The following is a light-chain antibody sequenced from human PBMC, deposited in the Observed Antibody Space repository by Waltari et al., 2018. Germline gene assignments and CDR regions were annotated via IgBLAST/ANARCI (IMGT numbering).Light chain of an antibody. CDR1: QSVGRS. CDR2: DAS. CDR3: QNYVRLPVT. J-gene: IGKJ1*01. Sequence: EIVLTQSPDTLSLSPGDRATLSCRASQSVGRSLGWYQQKPGQAPRILISDASTRATGIPDRFSGSGSGTDFSLTISRLEPEDFAVYFCQNYVRLPVTFGQGTKVEIK. V-gene: IGKV3-20*01.